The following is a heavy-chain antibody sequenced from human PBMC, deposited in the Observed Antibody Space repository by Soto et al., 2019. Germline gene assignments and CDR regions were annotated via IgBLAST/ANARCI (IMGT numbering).Heavy chain of an antibody. V-gene: IGHV1-3*01. CDR2: INAGNGNR. CDR3: AAGVTYDGNFDI. CDR1: GYTFTSYA. J-gene: IGHJ3*02. D-gene: IGHD5-12*01. Sequence: ASVKVSCKASGYTFTSYAMHWVRQAPGQRLEWMGWINAGNGNRKYSQKFQGRVTITRDTSASTAYMELSSLRSEDTAVYYCAAGVTYDGNFDIWGQGTMVTVSS.